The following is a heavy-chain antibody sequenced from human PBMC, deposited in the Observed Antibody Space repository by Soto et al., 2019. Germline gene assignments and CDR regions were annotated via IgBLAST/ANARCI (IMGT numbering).Heavy chain of an antibody. CDR2: MNPNSGNT. CDR1: GYTFTIYD. D-gene: IGHD2-15*01. CDR3: ARGRIHLDIVVNIGYYYMDV. V-gene: IGHV1-8*01. Sequence: ASVKVSCKASGYTFTIYDINWVRQATGQGLEWMGWMNPNSGNTGYAQKFQGRVTMTRNTSTSTAYMELRSLRSDDTAVYYCARGRIHLDIVVNIGYYYMDVWGKGTTVTVSS. J-gene: IGHJ6*03.